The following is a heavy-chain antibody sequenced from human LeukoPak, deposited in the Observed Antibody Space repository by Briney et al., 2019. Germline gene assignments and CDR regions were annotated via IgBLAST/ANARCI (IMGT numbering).Heavy chain of an antibody. D-gene: IGHD3-3*01. CDR3: ATATLPGDFWSGYWVY. V-gene: IGHV1-24*01. J-gene: IGHJ4*02. CDR2: FDPEDGET. CDR1: GYTLTELS. Sequence: ASVKVSCKVSGYTLTELSMHWVRQAPGKGLEWMGGFDPEDGETIYAQKFQGRVTMTEDTSTDTAYMELSSLRSEDTAVYYCATATLPGDFWSGYWVYWGQGTLVTVSS.